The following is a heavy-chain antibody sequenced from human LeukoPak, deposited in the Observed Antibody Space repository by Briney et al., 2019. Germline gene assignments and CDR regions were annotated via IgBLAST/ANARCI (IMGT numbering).Heavy chain of an antibody. V-gene: IGHV3-7*03. J-gene: IGHJ3*02. Sequence: GGSLRLSCAASGFTFSYHWMTWVRQAPGKGLEWVANIKNDGTVKNYVDSVKGRFTISRDNAKNSLYLQMNSLRAEDTALYYCAKSAFDIWGQGTMVTVSS. CDR3: AKSAFDI. CDR2: IKNDGTVK. CDR1: GFTFSYHW.